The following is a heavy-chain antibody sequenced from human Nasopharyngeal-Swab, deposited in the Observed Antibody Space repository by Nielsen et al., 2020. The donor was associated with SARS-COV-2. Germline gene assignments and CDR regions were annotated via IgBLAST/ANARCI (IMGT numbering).Heavy chain of an antibody. Sequence: WIRQPPGKGLEWIGEINHSGSTNHNPSLKSRVTISVDTSKNQFSLKLSSVTAPDTAVYYCARATYYDYVWGSYRPGAFDIWGQGTMVTVSS. CDR2: INHSGST. D-gene: IGHD3-16*02. J-gene: IGHJ3*02. CDR3: ARATYYDYVWGSYRPGAFDI. V-gene: IGHV4-34*01.